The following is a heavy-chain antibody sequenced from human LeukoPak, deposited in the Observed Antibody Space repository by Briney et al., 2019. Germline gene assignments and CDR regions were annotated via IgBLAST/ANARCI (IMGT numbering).Heavy chain of an antibody. J-gene: IGHJ6*02. D-gene: IGHD3-10*01. CDR3: ARGTRYYGSGSYYNSPVNYGMDV. CDR2: IYYSGST. Sequence: SETLSLTCTVSGGSISSSSYYWGWIRQPPGKGLEWIGSIYYSGSTYYNPSLKSRVTISVDTSKNQFSLKLSSVTAADTAVYYCARGTRYYGSGSYYNSPVNYGMDVWGQGTTVTVSS. V-gene: IGHV4-39*07. CDR1: GGSISSSSYY.